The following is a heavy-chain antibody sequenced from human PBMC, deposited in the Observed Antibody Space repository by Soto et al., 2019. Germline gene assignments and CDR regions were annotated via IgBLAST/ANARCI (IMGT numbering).Heavy chain of an antibody. D-gene: IGHD4-17*01. Sequence: SVKVSCKASGGTFSSYAISWVRQAPGQGLEWMGGIIPIFGTANYAQKFQGRVTITADESTSTAYMELSSLRSEDTAVYYCARASYGDYVSGIFQQWGQGTLVTVSS. J-gene: IGHJ1*01. CDR2: IIPIFGTA. V-gene: IGHV1-69*13. CDR3: ARASYGDYVSGIFQQ. CDR1: GGTFSSYA.